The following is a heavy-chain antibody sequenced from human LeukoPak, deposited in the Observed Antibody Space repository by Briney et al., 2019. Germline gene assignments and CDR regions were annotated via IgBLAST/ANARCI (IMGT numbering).Heavy chain of an antibody. CDR3: AREKGGNLGY. CDR1: GFTFDDYG. V-gene: IGHV3-66*01. CDR2: IYSGGST. J-gene: IGHJ4*02. Sequence: PGGSLRLSCAASGFTFDDYGMSWVRQAPGKGLEWVSVIYSGGSTYYADSVKGRFTISRDNSKNTLYLQMNSLRAEDTAVYYCAREKGGNLGYWGQGTPVTVSS. D-gene: IGHD3-16*01.